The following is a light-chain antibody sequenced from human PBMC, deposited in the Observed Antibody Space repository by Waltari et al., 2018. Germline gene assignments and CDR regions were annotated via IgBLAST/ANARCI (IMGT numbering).Light chain of an antibody. CDR1: SIDIRDENY. V-gene: IGLV2-11*01. CDR3: CSYAGQFTWV. CDR2: AVS. Sequence: QSALTQPPSVSGSPGQSVTISCTGTSIDIRDENYASWFHQYPGKAPKVIMFAVSERPSGVPNRFSGSKSGNTASLTISGLQSEDESHYFCCSYAGQFTWVFGGGTKLTVL. J-gene: IGLJ2*01.